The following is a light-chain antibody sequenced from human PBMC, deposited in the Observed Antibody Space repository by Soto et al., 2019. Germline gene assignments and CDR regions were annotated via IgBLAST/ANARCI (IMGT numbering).Light chain of an antibody. CDR3: ETWDTNTWV. Sequence: QAVVTQSSSASASLGSSVKLTCTLSSGHSSYIIAWHQQQPGKAPRYLMKLESGGSYNKGSGVPDRFSGSSSGADRYLTISNLQFEDEADYYCETWDTNTWVFGGGTKVTVL. V-gene: IGLV4-60*02. CDR2: LESGGSY. CDR1: SGHSSYI. J-gene: IGLJ3*02.